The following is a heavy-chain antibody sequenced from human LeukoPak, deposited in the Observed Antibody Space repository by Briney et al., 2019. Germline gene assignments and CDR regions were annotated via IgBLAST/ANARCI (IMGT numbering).Heavy chain of an antibody. CDR3: ARGYDYGDYVGDFDY. V-gene: IGHV1-18*01. D-gene: IGHD4-17*01. CDR1: GYTFTNYP. CDR2: ITTYNGNT. J-gene: IGHJ4*02. Sequence: GASVKVSYKASGYTFTNYPISWVRQAPGQGLEWMGWITTYNGNTKYAHKLQGRVTMTTDTPTSTAYMDLRGLRSDDTAVYYCARGYDYGDYVGDFDYWGQGTLVTVSS.